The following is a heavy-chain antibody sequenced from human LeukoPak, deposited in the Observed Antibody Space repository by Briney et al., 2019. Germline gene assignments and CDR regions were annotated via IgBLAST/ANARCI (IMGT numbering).Heavy chain of an antibody. J-gene: IGHJ4*02. D-gene: IGHD3-22*01. CDR1: GASFNSDDQY. V-gene: IGHV4-31*03. CDR2: IHPSGML. Sequence: SSETLSLTCTVSGASFNSDDQYWNWIRQSPGKGLEWIVSIHPSGMLYNNPSLESRVTMSRDTSKNQFYLNLNSVTAADTAVYFCSRGLDSRKLGYWGQGILVTVSS. CDR3: SRGLDSRKLGY.